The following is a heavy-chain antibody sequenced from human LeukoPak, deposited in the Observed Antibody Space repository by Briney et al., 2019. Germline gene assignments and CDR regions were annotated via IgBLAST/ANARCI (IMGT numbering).Heavy chain of an antibody. Sequence: GGSLRLSCAASGFTFDDYGMSWVRQAPGKGLEWVSGINWNGGSTGYAGSVKGRFTISRDNAKNSLYLQMNSLRAEDTALYYCARDHDQHDAFDIWGQGTMVTVSS. CDR1: GFTFDDYG. J-gene: IGHJ3*02. CDR3: ARDHDQHDAFDI. CDR2: INWNGGST. V-gene: IGHV3-20*04.